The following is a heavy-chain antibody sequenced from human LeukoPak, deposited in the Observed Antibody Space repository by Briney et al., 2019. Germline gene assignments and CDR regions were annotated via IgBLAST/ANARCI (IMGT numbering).Heavy chain of an antibody. D-gene: IGHD6-6*01. CDR3: ARTSIAARRADFDY. CDR2: MNSNSGGT. CDR1: GYTFTDYY. J-gene: IGHJ4*02. V-gene: IGHV1-2*02. Sequence: ASVRVSCKPSGYTFTDYYIHWLRQAPGPRLEWMGWMNSNSGGTSYAQKFNGRVTLTRDTPTRTAFMELNRLTSDDTAVYYCARTSIAARRADFDYWGQGTVVTVSP.